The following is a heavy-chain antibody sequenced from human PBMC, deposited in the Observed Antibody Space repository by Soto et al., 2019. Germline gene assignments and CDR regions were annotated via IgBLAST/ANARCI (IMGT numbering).Heavy chain of an antibody. V-gene: IGHV3-21*01. Sequence: GGSLRLSCSASGFTFSSYSMNWVRQAPGKGLEWVSSISSSFSYIYYADSVKGRFTISRDNAKNSLYLQMNSLRAEDTAVYYCARGVRSSSPDFDYWGQGTLVTVSS. CDR2: ISSSFSYI. J-gene: IGHJ4*02. CDR3: ARGVRSSSPDFDY. CDR1: GFTFSSYS. D-gene: IGHD6-6*01.